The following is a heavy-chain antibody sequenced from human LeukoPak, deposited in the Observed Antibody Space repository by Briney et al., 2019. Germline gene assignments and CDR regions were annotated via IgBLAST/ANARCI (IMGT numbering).Heavy chain of an antibody. J-gene: IGHJ4*02. CDR3: ARGHGVLEWSNFYFEY. CDR1: SGSITSNSYY. V-gene: IGHV4-39*06. D-gene: IGHD3-3*01. CDR2: KFYSGGT. Sequence: PSETLSLTCTVSSGSITSNSYYWVWIRQPPGMGLEWIGSKFYSGGTYYNPSLKSRVAISLDTSKSQFHFSLRLTSVSAADTAVYYCARGHGVLEWSNFYFEYWSQGTLVTVSS.